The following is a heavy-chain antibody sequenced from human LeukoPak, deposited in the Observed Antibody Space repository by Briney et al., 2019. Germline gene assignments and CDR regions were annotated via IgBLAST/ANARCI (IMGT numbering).Heavy chain of an antibody. J-gene: IGHJ5*02. Sequence: ASVKVSCKASGYTFTSYGISWVRQAPGQGLEWMGWISAYNGNTNYAQKLQGRVTMTTDTSTSTAYMELRSLRSDDTAVYYCARDSPESYDILTGYYPQLGFDPWGQGTLVTVSS. CDR2: ISAYNGNT. CDR1: GYTFTSYG. CDR3: ARDSPESYDILTGYYPQLGFDP. V-gene: IGHV1-18*01. D-gene: IGHD3-9*01.